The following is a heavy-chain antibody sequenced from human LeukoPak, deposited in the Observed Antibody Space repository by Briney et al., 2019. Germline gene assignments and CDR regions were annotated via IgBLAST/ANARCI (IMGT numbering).Heavy chain of an antibody. J-gene: IGHJ4*02. Sequence: GGSLRFSCAASRFTFSSSGMSWVRQAPGKGLEWVSTISGSGDYTYYADSVRGRFTISRDNSKNTLYLQMNSLRGEDTAVYYCAKDSPPTGSYFYYWGQGTLVTVSS. CDR2: ISGSGDYT. CDR3: AKDSPPTGSYFYY. D-gene: IGHD1-26*01. CDR1: RFTFSSSG. V-gene: IGHV3-23*01.